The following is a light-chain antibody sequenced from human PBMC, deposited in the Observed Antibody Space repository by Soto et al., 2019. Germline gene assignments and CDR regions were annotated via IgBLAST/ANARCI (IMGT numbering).Light chain of an antibody. V-gene: IGLV2-23*02. Sequence: QSALTQPASVSGSPGQSITIPCTGTSGDVGSYNLVSWYQQHPGKAPKLMIYEVTERPSGVSNRVSGSKSGNTASLTISGLQPEDEADYYCCSYAGNSEVFGTGTKLTVL. CDR2: EVT. CDR3: CSYAGNSEV. CDR1: SGDVGSYNL. J-gene: IGLJ1*01.